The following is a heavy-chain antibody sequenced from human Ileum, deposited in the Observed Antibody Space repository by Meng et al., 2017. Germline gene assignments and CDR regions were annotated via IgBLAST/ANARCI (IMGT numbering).Heavy chain of an antibody. J-gene: IGHJ4*02. CDR3: AANSGKKMHS. CDR1: GDSISTTNW. CDR2: IYHSGLV. Sequence: QLQESGPGLVKLSGTLPLTCAGSGDSISTTNWWNWFRQPPGEGLEWIGEIYHSGLVNYTLSLKSRVTLSIDKSKNQFSLKLISVTAADTGVYYCAANSGKKMHSWGQGTLVTVSS. D-gene: IGHD4-23*01. V-gene: IGHV4-4*02.